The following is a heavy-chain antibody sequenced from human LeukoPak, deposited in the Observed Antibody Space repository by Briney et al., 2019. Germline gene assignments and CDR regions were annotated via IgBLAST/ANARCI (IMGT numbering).Heavy chain of an antibody. D-gene: IGHD3-22*01. Sequence: SETLSLTCTVSGGSISSYYWSWIRQPPGKGLEWIGEINHSGSTNYNPSLKSRVTISVDTSKNQFSLKLSSVTAADTAVYYCAGRESPIVVDKYYFDYWGQGTLVTVSS. V-gene: IGHV4-34*01. J-gene: IGHJ4*02. CDR3: AGRESPIVVDKYYFDY. CDR2: INHSGST. CDR1: GGSISSYY.